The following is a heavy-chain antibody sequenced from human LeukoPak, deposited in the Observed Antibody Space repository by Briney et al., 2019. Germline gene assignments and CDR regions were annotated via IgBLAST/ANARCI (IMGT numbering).Heavy chain of an antibody. CDR2: INHSGST. J-gene: IGHJ4*02. V-gene: IGHV4-34*01. Sequence: SETLSLTCAVYGGSFSGYYWSWIRQPPGKGLEWIGEINHSGSTNYNPSLKSRVTISVDTSKNQFSLKLSSVTAADTAVYYCARAYYYYSSGPPYYFDYWGQGTLVTVSS. CDR3: ARAYYYYSSGPPYYFDY. CDR1: GGSFSGYY. D-gene: IGHD3-22*01.